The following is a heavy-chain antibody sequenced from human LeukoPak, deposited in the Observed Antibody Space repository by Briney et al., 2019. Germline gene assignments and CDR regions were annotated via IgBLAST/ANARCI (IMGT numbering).Heavy chain of an antibody. CDR3: ARDFSPVAGIFDY. D-gene: IGHD6-19*01. J-gene: IGHJ4*02. V-gene: IGHV3-7*01. Sequence: GGSLRLSCAASGFTFSSYWMSWVRQAPGKGLEWAANIKQDGSEKYYVDSVKGRFTISRDNAKNSLYLQMNSLRAEDTAVYYCARDFSPVAGIFDYWGQGTLVTVSS. CDR2: IKQDGSEK. CDR1: GFTFSSYW.